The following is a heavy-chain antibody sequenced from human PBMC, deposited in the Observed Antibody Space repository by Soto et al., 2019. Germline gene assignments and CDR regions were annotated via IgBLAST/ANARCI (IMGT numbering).Heavy chain of an antibody. D-gene: IGHD2-21*02. CDR3: ARGWGLVFDY. V-gene: IGHV4-59*01. CDR1: GGSISSYY. CDR2: IYYSAST. Sequence: QVQLQESGPGLVKPSETLSLTCTVSGGSISSYYWSWIRQPPGKGLEWLGYIYYSASTKYNPSLKSRVTISVDTSKNQFSRKLSSVTAADTAVYYCARGWGLVFDYWGQGTLVTVSS. J-gene: IGHJ4*02.